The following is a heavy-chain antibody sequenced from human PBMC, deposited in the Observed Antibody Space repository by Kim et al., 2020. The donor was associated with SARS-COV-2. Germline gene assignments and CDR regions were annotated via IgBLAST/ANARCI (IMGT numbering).Heavy chain of an antibody. CDR3: ARGPMGLTAGGFDY. D-gene: IGHD2-8*01. Sequence: ADSVKCRFTISRDNAKNSLYLQMNSLRAEDTAVYYCARGPMGLTAGGFDYWGQGTLVTVSS. J-gene: IGHJ4*02. V-gene: IGHV3-21*01.